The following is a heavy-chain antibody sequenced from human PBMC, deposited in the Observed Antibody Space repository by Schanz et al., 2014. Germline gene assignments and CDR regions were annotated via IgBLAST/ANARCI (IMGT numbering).Heavy chain of an antibody. CDR1: GFTFNSYA. D-gene: IGHD2-2*01. CDR3: AKDSCSSTTCYGYGMDV. V-gene: IGHV3-23*04. CDR2: ISHSGGSK. Sequence: VQLVESGGGVVQPGGSLRLSCAASGFTFNSYAMTWVRQAPGKGLEWVSSISHSGGSKYYADSVKGRFTVFRDNSKRTLYLEINDPRAEDTAVYYCAKDSCSSTTCYGYGMDVWGQGSTVTVSS. J-gene: IGHJ6*02.